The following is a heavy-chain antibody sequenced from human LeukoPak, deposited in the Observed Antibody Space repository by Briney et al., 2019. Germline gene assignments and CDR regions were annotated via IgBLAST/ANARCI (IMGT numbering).Heavy chain of an antibody. D-gene: IGHD1-26*01. V-gene: IGHV4-61*05. CDR2: IYYSGST. Sequence: SETLSLTCTVSGGSVSSSSYYWGWIRQPPGKGLEWIGYIYYSGSTNYNPSLKSRVTMSVDTSKNQFSLKLSSMTAADTAVYYCARQRRYSGNPDAFDIWGQGTVVTVSS. CDR1: GGSVSSSSYY. CDR3: ARQRRYSGNPDAFDI. J-gene: IGHJ3*02.